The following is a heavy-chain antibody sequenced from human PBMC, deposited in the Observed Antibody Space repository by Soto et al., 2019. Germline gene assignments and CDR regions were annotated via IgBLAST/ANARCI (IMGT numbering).Heavy chain of an antibody. D-gene: IGHD3-22*01. CDR2: ITWDGGST. J-gene: IGHJ4*02. CDR3: AKGDDSSGYYQVLVDY. V-gene: IGHV3-43*01. CDR1: GFTFDDYT. Sequence: EVQLVESGGVVVQPGGSLRLSCAPSGFTFDDYTMHWVRQAPGKGLEWVSLITWDGGSTYYADSVKGRFTISRDNSKNSLYLHMNSLRTEDSALYYCAKGDDSSGYYQVLVDYWGQGTLVTVSS.